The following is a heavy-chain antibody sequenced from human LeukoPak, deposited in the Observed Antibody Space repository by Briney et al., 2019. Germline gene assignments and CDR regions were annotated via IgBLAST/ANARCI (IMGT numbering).Heavy chain of an antibody. D-gene: IGHD3-16*02. CDR3: ATLARYDYVWGSYHNYYFDY. J-gene: IGHJ4*02. CDR1: GGSISSSSYY. Sequence: SETLSITCTGCGGSISSSSYYWGWIRQPPGKGLGWIGGVYYSVSTYYKPSLKSRVTISVDTSKNQFSLKLSSVTAADTAVYYCATLARYDYVWGSYHNYYFDYWGQGTLVTVSS. V-gene: IGHV4-39*01. CDR2: VYYSVST.